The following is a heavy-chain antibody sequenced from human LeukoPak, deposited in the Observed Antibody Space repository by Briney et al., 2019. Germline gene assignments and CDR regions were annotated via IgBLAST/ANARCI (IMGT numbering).Heavy chain of an antibody. J-gene: IGHJ6*03. CDR1: GYTFTSYG. CDR3: ARERYYASGSYRGYYMDV. Sequence: ASVKVSCKASGYTFTSYGISWVRQAPGQGLEWMRWISAYNGNTNYAQKFQGRVTMTRDTSISTAYMELSRLRSDDTAVYYCARERYYASGSYRGYYMDVWGKGTTVTVSS. D-gene: IGHD3-10*01. V-gene: IGHV1-18*01. CDR2: ISAYNGNT.